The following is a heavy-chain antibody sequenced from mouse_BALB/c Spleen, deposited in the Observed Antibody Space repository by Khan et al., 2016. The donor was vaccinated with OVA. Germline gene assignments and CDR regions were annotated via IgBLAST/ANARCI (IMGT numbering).Heavy chain of an antibody. V-gene: IGHV1S81*02. CDR1: GYTFNSYY. Sequence: QVQLKESGAELVKPGASVKLSCKASGYTFNSYYMYWVKQRPGQGLEWIGEINPNNGDANFNEKFKNKATLTVDKSSNTAFMQLSSLTSEDSAVYYCTRSGYGSFAYWGQGILVTVSA. D-gene: IGHD2-2*01. CDR3: TRSGYGSFAY. J-gene: IGHJ3*01. CDR2: INPNNGDA.